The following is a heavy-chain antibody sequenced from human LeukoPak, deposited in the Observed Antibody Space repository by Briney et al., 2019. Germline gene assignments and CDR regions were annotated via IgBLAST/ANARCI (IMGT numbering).Heavy chain of an antibody. D-gene: IGHD3-22*01. V-gene: IGHV1-2*02. CDR3: AREYYDSSGYYPGPLDY. Sequence: ASVKVSCKTSGYTFTDYGISWVRQAPGQGLEWMGWINPNSGGTNYAQKFQGRVTMTRDTSISTAYMELSRLRSDDTAVYYCAREYYDSSGYYPGPLDYWGQGTLVTVSS. CDR1: GYTFTDYG. CDR2: INPNSGGT. J-gene: IGHJ4*02.